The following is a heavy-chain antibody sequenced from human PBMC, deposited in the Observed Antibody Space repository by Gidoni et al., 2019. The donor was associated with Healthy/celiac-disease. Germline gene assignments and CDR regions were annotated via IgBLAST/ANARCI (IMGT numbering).Heavy chain of an antibody. CDR1: GFPFSSYA. D-gene: IGHD2-8*02. Sequence: EVQLLASGGGLVQPGGSLRLSCAASGFPFSSYAMSWVRQAPGKGLEWVSAISGSGGRTYYADSVKGRFTISRDNSKNTLYLQMNSLRAEDTAVYYCAKATTGGGYYYYGMDVWGQGTTVTVSS. J-gene: IGHJ6*02. V-gene: IGHV3-23*01. CDR3: AKATTGGGYYYYGMDV. CDR2: ISGSGGRT.